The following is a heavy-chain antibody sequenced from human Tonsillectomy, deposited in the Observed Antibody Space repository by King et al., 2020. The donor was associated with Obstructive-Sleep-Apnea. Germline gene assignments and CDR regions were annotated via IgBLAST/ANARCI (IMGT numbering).Heavy chain of an antibody. Sequence: QLQEAGPGLVWSSETLSLNCTVPVGSITISNWGWIRQPPGNGLEWIGYIFFNLITDFNPAPTVRVTIPVDTSKNQLSLRVTSVTAADTAEYFCARWNEGFDYWGQGTLVTVSS. CDR2: IFFNLIT. D-gene: IGHD1-1*01. CDR1: VGSITISN. J-gene: IGHJ4*02. V-gene: IGHV4-59*08. CDR3: ARWNEGFDY.